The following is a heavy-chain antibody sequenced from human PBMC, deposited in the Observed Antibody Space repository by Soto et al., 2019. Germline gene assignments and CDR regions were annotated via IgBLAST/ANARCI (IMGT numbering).Heavy chain of an antibody. CDR3: AKGGYSGYDYYYAMDV. Sequence: QVQLVESGGGVVQPGRSLRLSCAASGFTFSSYAMNWVRQAPGKGLEWVTLISYDGTNKYYADSVKGRFTISRDSSKNTLYLQMTSLRAEDTAVYYCAKGGYSGYDYYYAMDVWGQGTTVTVSS. D-gene: IGHD5-12*01. J-gene: IGHJ6*02. CDR2: ISYDGTNK. V-gene: IGHV3-30*18. CDR1: GFTFSSYA.